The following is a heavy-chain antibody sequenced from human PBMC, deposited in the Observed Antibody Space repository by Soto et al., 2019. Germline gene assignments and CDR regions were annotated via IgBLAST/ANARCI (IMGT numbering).Heavy chain of an antibody. Sequence: QEILVESGGGVVQSGTSLRLSCAASGFTFSSFVMHWVRQAPGKGLEWVSVISFNGLSQFYADSVRGRVTVSRDNSKNTLYLQLDSLRPDDTAVYSCARGGRGLRGAFDVWGQGTEVSVS. CDR3: ARGGRGLRGAFDV. J-gene: IGHJ3*01. D-gene: IGHD3-16*01. CDR2: ISFNGLSQ. V-gene: IGHV3-30*03. CDR1: GFTFSSFV.